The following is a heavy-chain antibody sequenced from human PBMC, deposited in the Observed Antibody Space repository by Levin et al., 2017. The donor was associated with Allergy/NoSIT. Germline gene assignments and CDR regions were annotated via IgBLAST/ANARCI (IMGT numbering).Heavy chain of an antibody. D-gene: IGHD3-3*01. V-gene: IGHV1-2*02. CDR2: INPFSGGT. CDR1: EYSFTDYY. CDR3: GRRRSGYYDVIDY. Sequence: PGESLKISCKASEYSFTDYYIHWVRQAPGQGLEWMGWINPFSGGTKYAQKFQGRVTVTGDTAISTVYMEMSSLRSDDTAVYYCGRRRSGYYDVIDYWGQGTLVTV. J-gene: IGHJ4*02.